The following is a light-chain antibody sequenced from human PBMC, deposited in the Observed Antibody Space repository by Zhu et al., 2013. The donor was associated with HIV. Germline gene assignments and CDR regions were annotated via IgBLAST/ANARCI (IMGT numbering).Light chain of an antibody. Sequence: ETVLTQSPPTLSLSPGQRATLSCRASQSVSTYLAWYQQKPGQAPRLLIYDASNRATGIPARFSGSGSGTDFTLTISSLEAEDFAVYYCQQRSNWPRYSFGQGTKLEIK. J-gene: IGKJ2*03. CDR3: QQRSNWPRYS. V-gene: IGKV3-11*01. CDR2: DAS. CDR1: QSVSTY.